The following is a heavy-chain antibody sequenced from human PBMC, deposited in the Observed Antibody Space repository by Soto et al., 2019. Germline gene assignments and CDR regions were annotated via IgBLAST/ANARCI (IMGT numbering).Heavy chain of an antibody. CDR2: ISGSGGST. V-gene: IGHV3-23*01. CDR3: AKKCLEWLLLPTEHYYYYYMDV. J-gene: IGHJ6*03. Sequence: GGSLRLSCAASGFTFSSYAMSWVRQAPGKGLEWVSAISGSGGSTYYADSVKGRFTISRDNSKNTLYLQMNSLRAEDTAVYYCAKKCLEWLLLPTEHYYYYYMDVWGKGTTVTVSS. CDR1: GFTFSSYA. D-gene: IGHD3-3*01.